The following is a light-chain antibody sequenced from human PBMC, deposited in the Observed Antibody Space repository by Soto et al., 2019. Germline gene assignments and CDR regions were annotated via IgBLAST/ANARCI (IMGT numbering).Light chain of an antibody. V-gene: IGLV2-14*03. CDR3: TSYGASSTL. CDR1: SSDIGGYNY. Sequence: QSALTQPASVSGSPGQSITISCTGSSSDIGGYNYVSWYQQHPGKVPKLLIYDVTYRPSGISDRFSGSKSGNTASLTISGLQPDDEADYYCTSYGASSTLFGGGTKLTVL. CDR2: DVT. J-gene: IGLJ2*01.